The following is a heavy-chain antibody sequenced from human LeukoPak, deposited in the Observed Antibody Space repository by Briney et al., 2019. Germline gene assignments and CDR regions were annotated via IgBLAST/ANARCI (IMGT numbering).Heavy chain of an antibody. CDR3: ARVLGGYGDGGCY. CDR2: ISGSGTYI. J-gene: IGHJ4*02. D-gene: IGHD4-17*01. V-gene: IGHV3-21*01. CDR1: GFTFSSYS. Sequence: GGALRLSCAASGFTFSSYSMNWVRQAPGKGLEWVSAISGSGTYIYYADSVKGRFTISRDNAKNSLYLQMNSLRAEDTAVYYCARVLGGYGDGGCYWVQGTLVTVSS.